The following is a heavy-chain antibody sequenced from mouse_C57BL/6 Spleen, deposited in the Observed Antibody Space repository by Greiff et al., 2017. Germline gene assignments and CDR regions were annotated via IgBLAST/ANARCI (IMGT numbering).Heavy chain of an antibody. V-gene: IGHV1-26*01. CDR3: ARGDGYYPAWFAY. D-gene: IGHD2-3*01. Sequence: VQLQQSGPELVKPGASVKISCKASGYTFTDYYMNWVKQSHGKSLEWIGDINPNNGGTSYNQKFKGKATLTVDKSSSTAYMELRSLTSEDSAVYSCARGDGYYPAWFAYWGQGTLVTVSA. J-gene: IGHJ3*01. CDR1: GYTFTDYY. CDR2: INPNNGGT.